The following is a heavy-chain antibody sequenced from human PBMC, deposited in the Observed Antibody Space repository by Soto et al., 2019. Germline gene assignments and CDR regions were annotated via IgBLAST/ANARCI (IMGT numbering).Heavy chain of an antibody. CDR1: WFSLSRAYVL. D-gene: IGHD5-12*01. CDR2: IFSNDET. Sequence: VPTLVNPPETLTRTCTVSWFSLSRAYVLVNLIRQPPGKALEWLAHIFSNDETVYSAPLKSRLTIIKDTSKSQVVLIMTNMDPVDTATYYCARISRYGYDFDYWGQGTLVTVSS. CDR3: ARISRYGYDFDY. V-gene: IGHV2-26*02. J-gene: IGHJ4*02.